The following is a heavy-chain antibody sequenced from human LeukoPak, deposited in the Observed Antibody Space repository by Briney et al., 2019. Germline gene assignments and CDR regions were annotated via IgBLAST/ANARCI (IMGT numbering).Heavy chain of an antibody. CDR1: GYTFTSYA. Sequence: ASVKVSCKASGYTFTSYAMNWVRQAPGQGLEWMGWINPNNGGTDYAQKFQGRVTMTRDTSISTAYMELSRLRSDDTAVYYCARDVYYGSGSKDYWGQGTLVTVSS. V-gene: IGHV1-2*02. CDR3: ARDVYYGSGSKDY. D-gene: IGHD3-10*01. CDR2: INPNNGGT. J-gene: IGHJ4*02.